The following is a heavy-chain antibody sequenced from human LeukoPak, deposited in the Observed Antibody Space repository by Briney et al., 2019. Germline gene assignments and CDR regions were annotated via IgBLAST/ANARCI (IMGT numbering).Heavy chain of an antibody. J-gene: IGHJ6*02. CDR1: GGSISSSSYY. Sequence: PSETLSLTCTVSGGSISSSSYYWGWIRQPPGKGLEWIGSIYYSGSTYYNPSLKSRVTISVDTSKNQFSLKLSSVTAADTAVYYCASPYCSGGSCYPDYYGMDVWGQGTTVTVSS. CDR2: IYYSGST. V-gene: IGHV4-39*01. CDR3: ASPYCSGGSCYPDYYGMDV. D-gene: IGHD2-15*01.